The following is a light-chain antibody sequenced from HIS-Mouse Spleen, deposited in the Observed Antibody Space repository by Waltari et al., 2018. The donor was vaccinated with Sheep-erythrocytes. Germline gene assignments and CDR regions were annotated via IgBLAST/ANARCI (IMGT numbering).Light chain of an antibody. CDR2: DVS. V-gene: IGLV2-11*01. CDR1: SSDVGGYIS. J-gene: IGLJ1*01. Sequence: QSALTQPRAVSGSPGQSVTISCTGTSSDVGGYISVSWYQQHPGKSPKLMIYDVSKRPSGVPDRFSGSKSGNTASLTISGLQAEDEADYYCCSYAGSYNHVFATGTKVTVL. CDR3: CSYAGSYNHV.